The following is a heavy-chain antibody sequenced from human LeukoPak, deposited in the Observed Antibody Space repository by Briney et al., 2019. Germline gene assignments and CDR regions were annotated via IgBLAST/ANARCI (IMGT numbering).Heavy chain of an antibody. CDR3: AREGGSWYYFDY. D-gene: IGHD6-13*01. Sequence: GGSLRLSCAASGFTFSDYYMSWIREAPGKGLEWGSYISSSGGTIYYADAVKGRFTISRDNAKNSLYLQVNSLRAKDTGVYCCAREGGSWYYFDYWGQGTLVTVSS. CDR2: ISSSGGTI. V-gene: IGHV3-11*01. J-gene: IGHJ4*02. CDR1: GFTFSDYY.